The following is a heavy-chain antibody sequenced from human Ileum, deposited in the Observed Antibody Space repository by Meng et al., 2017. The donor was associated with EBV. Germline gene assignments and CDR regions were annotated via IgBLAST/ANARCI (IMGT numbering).Heavy chain of an antibody. Sequence: QRLLPELGPGLVKPSEPLSLTCPVSGASISSTPYYWGWIRQPPGKGLEWIGNIFNSGSTSYSPSLKSRVTISVDTSKNQFSLKLSSVTAADTAVYYCARDYSSSWYSGGFFKYWGQGILVTVSS. CDR2: IFNSGST. D-gene: IGHD6-13*01. J-gene: IGHJ1*01. V-gene: IGHV4-39*07. CDR1: GASISSTPYY. CDR3: ARDYSSSWYSGGFFKY.